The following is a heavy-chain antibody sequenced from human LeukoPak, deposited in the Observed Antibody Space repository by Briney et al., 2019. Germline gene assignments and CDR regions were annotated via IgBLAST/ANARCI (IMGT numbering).Heavy chain of an antibody. D-gene: IGHD5-12*01. CDR1: GYTFTSYG. J-gene: IGHJ3*02. CDR2: ISAYNGNT. V-gene: IGHV1-18*01. CDR3: ARDHATPDAFDI. Sequence: ASVTVSCTASGYTFTSYGISWVRQAPGQGLEWMGWISAYNGNTNYAQKLQGRVTMTTDTSTSTAYMELRSLRSDDTAVYYCARDHATPDAFDIWGQGTMVTVSS.